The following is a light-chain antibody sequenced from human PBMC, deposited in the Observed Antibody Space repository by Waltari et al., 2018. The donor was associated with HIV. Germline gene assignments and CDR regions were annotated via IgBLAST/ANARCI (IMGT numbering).Light chain of an antibody. CDR3: QQYKSYPIT. J-gene: IGKJ5*01. CDR1: QSVLYSSNNKNY. V-gene: IGKV4-1*01. Sequence: DIVMTQSPDSLAVSLGERATINCKSSQSVLYSSNNKNYLAWYQQKPGQPPKLLIYWASTRESGVPDRFSGSGSGTDFTLTISSLQAEDVAVYYCQQYKSYPITFGQGTRLEIK. CDR2: WAS.